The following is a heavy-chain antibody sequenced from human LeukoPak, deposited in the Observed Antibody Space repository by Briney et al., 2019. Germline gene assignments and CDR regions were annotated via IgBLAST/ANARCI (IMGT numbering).Heavy chain of an antibody. CDR3: ARDPGLTTVTNYYYYYMDV. D-gene: IGHD4-11*01. CDR1: GYTFTSYG. J-gene: IGHJ6*03. Sequence: ASVKVFCKASGYTFTSYGISWVRQAPGQGLEWMGWISAYNGNTNYAQKLQGRGTMTTDTSTSTAYMELRSLRSDDTAVYYCARDPGLTTVTNYYYYYMDVWGKGTTVTVSS. V-gene: IGHV1-18*01. CDR2: ISAYNGNT.